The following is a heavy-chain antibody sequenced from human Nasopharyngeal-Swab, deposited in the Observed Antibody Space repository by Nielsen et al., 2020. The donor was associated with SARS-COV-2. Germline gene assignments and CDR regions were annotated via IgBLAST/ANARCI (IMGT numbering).Heavy chain of an antibody. CDR1: DVSYAYYH. V-gene: IGHV4-34*01. CDR3: AGHPADFDY. Sequence: SETLSLTCSGYDVSYAYYHWSWIRPPPGEWLEWIGEMKPSGATNYNPSLKSRVTVSVDTSKNQFFLNLRSVTAADTAVYYCAGHPADFDYWGQGTLVTVSS. D-gene: IGHD6-25*01. J-gene: IGHJ4*02. CDR2: MKPSGAT.